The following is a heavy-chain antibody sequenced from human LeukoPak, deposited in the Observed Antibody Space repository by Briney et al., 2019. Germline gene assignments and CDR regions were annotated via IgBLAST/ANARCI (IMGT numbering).Heavy chain of an antibody. CDR2: IYYSGST. V-gene: IGHV4-30-4*08. CDR1: GGSISSGDYY. Sequence: SETLSLTCTVSGGSISSGDYYWSWIRQPPGKGLEWIGYIYYSGSTYYNPSLKSRVTISVDTSKNQFSLKLSSVTAADTAVYYCARGTFLPYYFDYWGQGTLVTVSS. CDR3: ARGTFLPYYFDY. D-gene: IGHD2/OR15-2a*01. J-gene: IGHJ4*02.